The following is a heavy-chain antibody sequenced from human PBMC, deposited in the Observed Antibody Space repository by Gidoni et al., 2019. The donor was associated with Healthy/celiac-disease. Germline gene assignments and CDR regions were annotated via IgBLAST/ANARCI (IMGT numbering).Heavy chain of an antibody. CDR3: ARELVGYCSGGSCTLGYYYYMDV. D-gene: IGHD2-15*01. CDR1: GGSISSGGYY. V-gene: IGHV4-31*03. CDR2: IYYSGST. J-gene: IGHJ6*03. Sequence: QVQLQESGPGLVKTSQTLSLTCTVSGGSISSGGYYWSWIRQHPGKGLEWIGYIYYSGSTYYNPSLKSRVTISLDRSKNQFSLKLSSVTAADTAVYYCARELVGYCSGGSCTLGYYYYMDVWGKGTTVTVSS.